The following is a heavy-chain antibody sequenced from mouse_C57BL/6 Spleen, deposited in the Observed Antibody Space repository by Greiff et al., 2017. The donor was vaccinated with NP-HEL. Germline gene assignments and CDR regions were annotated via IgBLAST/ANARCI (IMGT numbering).Heavy chain of an antibody. D-gene: IGHD3-1*01. CDR1: GYTFTSYT. CDR3: ARSGEYSYAMDY. CDR2: INPSSGYT. V-gene: IGHV1-4*01. Sequence: VQLQQSGAELARPGASLKMSCKASGYTFTSYTMHWVKQRPGQGLEWIGYINPSSGYTKYNQKFKDKATLTADKSSSTAYMQLSSLTSEDSAVYYCARSGEYSYAMDYWGQGTSVTVSS. J-gene: IGHJ4*01.